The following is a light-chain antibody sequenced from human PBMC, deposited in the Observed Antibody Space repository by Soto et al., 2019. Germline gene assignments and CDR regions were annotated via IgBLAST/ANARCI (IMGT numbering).Light chain of an antibody. CDR2: DVS. Sequence: QYALTQPASVSGSPGQSITISCTGTSSHVGGYNYVSWYQQHPGKAPKLMIYDVSNRPSGVSNRFSGSKSGNTASLTISGLQAEDEADYYFNSYTSSSSLVVFGGGTKLTVL. J-gene: IGLJ2*01. CDR1: SSHVGGYNY. CDR3: NSYTSSSSLVV. V-gene: IGLV2-14*01.